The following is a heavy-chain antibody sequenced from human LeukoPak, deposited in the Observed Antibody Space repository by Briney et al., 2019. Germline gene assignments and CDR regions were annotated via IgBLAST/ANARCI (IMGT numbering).Heavy chain of an antibody. CDR2: FDPEDGET. CDR1: GYTLTELS. D-gene: IGHD5-18*01. CDR3: ATRLPGIQLWPWNWYFDL. V-gene: IGHV1-24*01. J-gene: IGHJ2*01. Sequence: AASVTVSCKVSGYTLTELSMHWVRQAPGKGLEWMGVFDPEDGETIYAQKFQGRVTMTEDTSTDTAYMELSSLRSEDTAVYYCATRLPGIQLWPWNWYFDLWGRGTLVTVSS.